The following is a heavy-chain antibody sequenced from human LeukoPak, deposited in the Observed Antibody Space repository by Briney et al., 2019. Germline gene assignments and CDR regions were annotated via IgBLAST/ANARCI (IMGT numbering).Heavy chain of an antibody. V-gene: IGHV1-18*01. Sequence: ASVKVSCKASGYTFTSYGISWVRQAPGQGLEWMGWISAYNGNTNYAQKLQGKVTMTTDTSTSTAYMELRNLRSEDTAVYYCARALESVVGGPNWFDPWGQGTLVTVSS. D-gene: IGHD1-26*01. J-gene: IGHJ5*02. CDR3: ARALESVVGGPNWFDP. CDR2: ISAYNGNT. CDR1: GYTFTSYG.